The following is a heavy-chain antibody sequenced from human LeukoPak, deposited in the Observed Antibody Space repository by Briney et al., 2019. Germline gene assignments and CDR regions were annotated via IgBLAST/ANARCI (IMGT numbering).Heavy chain of an antibody. Sequence: SGPTLVKPTQTLTLTCTFSGFSLDTHGMGVGWIRQPPGRALEWLALIFWDDNKNYSPSLKSRVTITKDSSKNQVVLTVTNMDPVDTGTYYCAHSHQGLHAFDIWGQGTMVTVSS. V-gene: IGHV2-5*02. CDR3: AHSHQGLHAFDI. CDR2: IFWDDNK. CDR1: GFSLDTHGMG. J-gene: IGHJ3*02.